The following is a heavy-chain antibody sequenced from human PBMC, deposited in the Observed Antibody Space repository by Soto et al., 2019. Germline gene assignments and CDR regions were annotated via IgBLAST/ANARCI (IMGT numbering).Heavy chain of an antibody. D-gene: IGHD3-16*01. J-gene: IGHJ6*02. V-gene: IGHV1-2*04. Sequence: QVQLEQSGAEVKKPGASVKVSCKASGYTFTEYYIHWVRQAPEQGLVWMGWINPNSGGTNYAQKFQGWVTLNSDTSISTAYMELSSLKSDDTAVYYCARRLGGGGDYYYGMDVWGQGTTVTVSS. CDR1: GYTFTEYY. CDR3: ARRLGGGGDYYYGMDV. CDR2: INPNSGGT.